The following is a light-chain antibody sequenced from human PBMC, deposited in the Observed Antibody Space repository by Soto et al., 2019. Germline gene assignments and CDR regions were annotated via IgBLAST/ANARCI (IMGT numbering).Light chain of an antibody. J-gene: IGLJ2*01. CDR3: YSAADNTRE. V-gene: IGLV3-27*01. CDR2: KDS. CDR1: VLAKKY. Sequence: SYELTQPSSVSVSPGQTARITCSGDVLAKKYARWFQQKPGQAPVLVIYKDSERPSGIPERFSGSSSGTTVTLTISGAQVEDEADYYCYSAADNTREFGGGTELTVL.